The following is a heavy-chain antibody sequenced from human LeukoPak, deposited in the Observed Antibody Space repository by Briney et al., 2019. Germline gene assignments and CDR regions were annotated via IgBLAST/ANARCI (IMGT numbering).Heavy chain of an antibody. V-gene: IGHV4-39*01. CDR3: ASDGGGGDSGWLDY. J-gene: IGHJ4*02. Sequence: PSETLSLTCTVSGGAISSSSYYWGWIRQPPGKGLEWIGSIFYSGSTYYNPSLKSRVTMSVDTSKNQFSLKLSSVTAADTAVYYCASDGGGGDSGWLDYWGQGTLVTVS. CDR2: IFYSGST. CDR1: GGAISSSSYY. D-gene: IGHD5-12*01.